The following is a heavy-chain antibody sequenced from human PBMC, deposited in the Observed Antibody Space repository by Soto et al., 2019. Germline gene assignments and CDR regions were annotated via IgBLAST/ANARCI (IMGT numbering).Heavy chain of an antibody. V-gene: IGHV1-18*01. CDR1: GYTFTSYG. J-gene: IGHJ6*02. CDR2: VSAYNGNT. D-gene: IGHD3-22*01. CDR3: ARGKASYYDSSGPGAAYGMDV. Sequence: ASVTVSCKASGYTFTSYGISWVRQAPGQGLEWMGWVSAYNGNTNYAQKLQGRVTMTTDTSTSTAYMELSRLRSDDTAVYYCARGKASYYDSSGPGAAYGMDVWGQGTTVTVSS.